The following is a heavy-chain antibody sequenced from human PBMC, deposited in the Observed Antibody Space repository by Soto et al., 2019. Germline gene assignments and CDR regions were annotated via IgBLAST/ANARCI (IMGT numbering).Heavy chain of an antibody. D-gene: IGHD2-21*01. CDR2: IFYSGST. V-gene: IGHV4-39*01. CDR1: GGSISTSRSY. CDR3: ARQPTTGDTDLWFDP. Sequence: SETLSLTCNVSGGSISTSRSYWARIRQPPGKGLEWLANIFYSGSTYYNPSLASRVTVSVDTSKNEFSLKLRSVTAADTSVYYCARQPTTGDTDLWFDPWGQGTLVTVSS. J-gene: IGHJ5*02.